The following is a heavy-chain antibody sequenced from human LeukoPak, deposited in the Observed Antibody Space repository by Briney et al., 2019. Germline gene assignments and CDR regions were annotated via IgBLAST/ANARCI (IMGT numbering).Heavy chain of an antibody. Sequence: ASVKVSCKASGYTFTSYGISWVRQAPGQGLEWMGWISAYNGNTNYAQKLQGRVTMTTDTSTSTAYMELRSLRSDDTAVYYCARDYCSSTSCYGARLDAWGKGTTVTVSS. D-gene: IGHD2-2*01. J-gene: IGHJ6*04. CDR1: GYTFTSYG. V-gene: IGHV1-18*01. CDR2: ISAYNGNT. CDR3: ARDYCSSTSCYGARLDA.